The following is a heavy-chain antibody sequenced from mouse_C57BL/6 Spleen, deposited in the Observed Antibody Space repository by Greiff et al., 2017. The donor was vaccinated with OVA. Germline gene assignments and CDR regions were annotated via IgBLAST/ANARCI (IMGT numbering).Heavy chain of an antibody. D-gene: IGHD1-1*01. CDR1: GFTFSDYG. V-gene: IGHV5-17*01. Sequence: DVKLQESGGGLVKPGGSLKLSCAASGFTFSDYGMHWVRQAPEKGLEWVAYISSGSSTIYYADTVKGRFTISRDNAKNTLFLQMTSLRSEDTAMYYCARGAYYGSSPYYFDYWGQGTTLTVSS. J-gene: IGHJ2*01. CDR3: ARGAYYGSSPYYFDY. CDR2: ISSGSSTI.